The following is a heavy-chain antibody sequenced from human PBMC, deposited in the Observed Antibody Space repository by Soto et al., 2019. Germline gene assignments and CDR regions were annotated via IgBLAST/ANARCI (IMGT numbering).Heavy chain of an antibody. CDR3: VRDGEYSYGYTGYYYYGMDV. V-gene: IGHV1-2*02. D-gene: IGHD5-18*01. CDR2: INPNSGGT. CDR1: GYTFTGYY. Sequence: ASVKVSCKASGYTFTGYYMHWVRQAPGQGLEWMGWINPNSGGTNYAQKFQGRVTMTRDTSISTAYMELSRLRSDDTAVYYCVRDGEYSYGYTGYYYYGMDVWGQGTTVTVSS. J-gene: IGHJ6*02.